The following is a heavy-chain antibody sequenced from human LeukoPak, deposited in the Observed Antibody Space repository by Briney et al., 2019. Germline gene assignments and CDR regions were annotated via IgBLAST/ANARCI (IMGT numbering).Heavy chain of an antibody. V-gene: IGHV3-23*01. CDR2: ISGSGGST. J-gene: IGHJ4*02. CDR3: AKAGEKYYYDSSGYFY. Sequence: GGSLRLSCAASGFTFSSYAMSWVRQAPGKGLEWVSAISGSGGSTYYADSVKGRFTISRDNSKKTLYLEMNSLRVEDTADYFCAKAGEKYYYDSSGYFYWGQGTLVTVSS. CDR1: GFTFSSYA. D-gene: IGHD3-22*01.